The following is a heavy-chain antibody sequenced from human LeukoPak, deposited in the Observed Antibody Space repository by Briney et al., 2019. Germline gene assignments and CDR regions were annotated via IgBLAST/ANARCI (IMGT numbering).Heavy chain of an antibody. V-gene: IGHV4-39*07. D-gene: IGHD5-12*01. CDR3: ASYMVTTMEAYYFDY. CDR2: IYYSGST. Sequence: SKTLSLTCTVSGGSISSSSYYWGWIRQPPGKGLEWTGSIYYSGSTYYNPSLKSRVTISVDRSKNQFSLKLRSVTAADTAVYYCASYMVTTMEAYYFDYWGQGTLVTVSS. J-gene: IGHJ4*02. CDR1: GGSISSSSYY.